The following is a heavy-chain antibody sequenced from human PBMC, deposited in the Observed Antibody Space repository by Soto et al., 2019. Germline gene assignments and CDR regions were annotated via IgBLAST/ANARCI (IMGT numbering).Heavy chain of an antibody. CDR1: GFTFDDYA. J-gene: IGHJ6*02. D-gene: IGHD6-13*01. CDR3: AKEAERGSSSWYRGYYYYYYGMDV. Sequence: GGSLRLSCAASGFTFDDYAMHWVRQAPGKGLEWVSLISGDGGSTYYADSVKGRFTISRDNSKNSLYLQMNSLRTEDTALYYCAKEAERGSSSWYRGYYYYYYGMDVWGQGTTVTVSS. CDR2: ISGDGGST. V-gene: IGHV3-43*02.